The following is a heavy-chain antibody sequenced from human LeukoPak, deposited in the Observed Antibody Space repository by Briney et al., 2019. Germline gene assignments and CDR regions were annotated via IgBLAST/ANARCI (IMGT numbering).Heavy chain of an antibody. CDR1: GFTFSNYA. Sequence: GGSLRLSCAASGFTFSNYAMSWVRQAPGKGLEWVSPISGTTGNTYYADSVKGRFTISRDNSKSTMYLQMNSLRAEDTAVYYCAKVFRSGGSCYPDWGQGTLVTVSS. V-gene: IGHV3-23*01. CDR3: AKVFRSGGSCYPD. J-gene: IGHJ4*02. CDR2: ISGTTGNT. D-gene: IGHD2-15*01.